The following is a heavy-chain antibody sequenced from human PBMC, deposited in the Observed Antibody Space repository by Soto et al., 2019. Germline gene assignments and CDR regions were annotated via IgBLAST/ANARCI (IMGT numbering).Heavy chain of an antibody. V-gene: IGHV4-39*01. CDR3: ARPDSSSWAAPFGS. CDR2: IYSGGST. Sequence: SESLSRTCAGSGGAISGRSNYWGWIRQPPGKGLEYIGSIYSGGSTYYNPSLKSRVTLSVDATQNQFSLRLTSVTAADTAVYYCARPDSSSWAAPFGSWGQGTLVTVS. J-gene: IGHJ4*02. D-gene: IGHD6-13*01. CDR1: GGAISGRSNY.